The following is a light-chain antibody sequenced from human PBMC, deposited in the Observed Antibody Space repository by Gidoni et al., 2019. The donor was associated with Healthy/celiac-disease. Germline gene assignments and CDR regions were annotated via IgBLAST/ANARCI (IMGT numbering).Light chain of an antibody. CDR3: QQRSNWPASLT. J-gene: IGKJ4*01. CDR1: PSVSSY. Sequence: EIVLTQSPATLSLSPGERATLSCRASPSVSSYLAWYQQKPGQAPRLLIYDASNRATGIPARFSGSGSGTDFTLTISSLEPEDFAVYYCQQRSNWPASLTFXGXTKVEIK. CDR2: DAS. V-gene: IGKV3-11*01.